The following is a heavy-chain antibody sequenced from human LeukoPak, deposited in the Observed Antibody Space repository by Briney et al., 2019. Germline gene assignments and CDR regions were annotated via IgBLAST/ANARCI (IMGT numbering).Heavy chain of an antibody. CDR2: IYYSGST. J-gene: IGHJ6*03. V-gene: IGHV4-59*01. D-gene: IGHD3-10*01. Sequence: SETLSLTCIVSVGSITGYYWCSIRQPPGKGLEWIGYIYYSGSTNYNPSLKSRVTISVEASKNKSSLNLSSVTAAATPVYYCAGMGYFGELSHYYYYYIDVWGKGTTVTVSS. CDR1: VGSITGYY. CDR3: AGMGYFGELSHYYYYYIDV.